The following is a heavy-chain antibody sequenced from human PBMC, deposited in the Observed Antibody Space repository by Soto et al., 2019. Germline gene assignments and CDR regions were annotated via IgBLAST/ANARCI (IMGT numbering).Heavy chain of an antibody. CDR3: ARANSGPTYYYYYGMDV. CDR2: IIPILGIA. CDR1: GVTFSSNT. D-gene: IGHD5-12*01. V-gene: IGHV1-69*02. Sequence: GASVKASCKASGVTFSSNTISWVRQAPEQGLEWMGRIIPILGIANYAQKFQGRVTITADKSTSTAYMELSSLRSEDTAVYYCARANSGPTYYYYYGMDVWGQGTTVTVSS. J-gene: IGHJ6*02.